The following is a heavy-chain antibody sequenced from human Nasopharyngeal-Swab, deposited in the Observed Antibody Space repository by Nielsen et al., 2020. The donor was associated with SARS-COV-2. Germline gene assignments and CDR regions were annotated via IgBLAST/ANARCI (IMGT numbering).Heavy chain of an antibody. V-gene: IGHV3-23*01. D-gene: IGHD2-15*01. CDR2: ISGSGSRT. Sequence: GESLKISCAASGFTFSNYAMSWVRQAPGKGPEWVSTISGSGSRTYYADSVKGRFTISRDNAKNTLYLHMTSLRAEDTAVYYCAKQYRKYCSGGTCYLIDYWGQGTLVSVSS. CDR1: GFTFSNYA. J-gene: IGHJ4*02. CDR3: AKQYRKYCSGGTCYLIDY.